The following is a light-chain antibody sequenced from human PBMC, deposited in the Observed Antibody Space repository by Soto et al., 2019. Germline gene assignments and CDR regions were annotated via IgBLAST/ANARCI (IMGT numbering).Light chain of an antibody. Sequence: QSVLTQPPSASGTPGQKVFISCSGSSSNIGGTNYAYWYQQLPGAAPKLLMHSNNLRPSGVPERISGSKFGTAASLAISGLRSEDEAVYYCSSYTSSSTLGFGTGTKLTVL. CDR3: SSYTSSSTLG. J-gene: IGLJ1*01. CDR2: SNN. CDR1: SSNIGGTNY. V-gene: IGLV1-47*02.